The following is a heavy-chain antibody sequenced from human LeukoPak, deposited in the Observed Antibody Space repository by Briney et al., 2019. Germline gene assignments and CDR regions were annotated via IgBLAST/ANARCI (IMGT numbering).Heavy chain of an antibody. CDR1: GGSMSGYF. V-gene: IGHV4-59*01. J-gene: IGHJ1*01. CDR3: ARSITSSWYGDFQH. D-gene: IGHD6-13*01. CDR2: IYYSGST. Sequence: ASETLSLTCTVSGGSMSGYFWSWIRQPPGKGLEWIGYIYYSGSTNYNPSLKSRVTISVDTSKNQFSLKLGSVTAADTAVYYCARSITSSWYGDFQHWGQGTLVTVSS.